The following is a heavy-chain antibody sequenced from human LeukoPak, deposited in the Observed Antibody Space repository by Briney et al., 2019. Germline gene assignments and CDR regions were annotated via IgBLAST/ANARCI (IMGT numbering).Heavy chain of an antibody. CDR3: ARGFGSSWPYYYYYGMDV. D-gene: IGHD6-13*01. V-gene: IGHV1-8*01. CDR2: MNPNSGNT. J-gene: IGHJ6*02. Sequence: GASVKVSCKDSGYTFTSYDINWVRQATGQGLEWMGWMNPNSGNTGYAQKFQGRVTMTRNISISTAYMELSSLRSEDTAVYYCARGFGSSWPYYYYYGMDVWGQGTTVTVSS. CDR1: GYTFTSYD.